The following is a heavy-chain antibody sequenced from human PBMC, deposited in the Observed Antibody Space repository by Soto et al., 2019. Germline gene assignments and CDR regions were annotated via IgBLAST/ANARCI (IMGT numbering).Heavy chain of an antibody. D-gene: IGHD3-10*01. CDR3: ARGSTYYYGSGSYSRQDYFDY. Sequence: SETLSLTCTVSGGSVSSGSYYWSWIRQPPGKGLEWIGYIYYSGSTNYNPSLKSRVTISVDTSKNQFSLKLSSVTAADTAVYYCARGSTYYYGSGSYSRQDYFDYWGQGTLVTVS. V-gene: IGHV4-61*01. CDR2: IYYSGST. J-gene: IGHJ4*02. CDR1: GGSVSSGSYY.